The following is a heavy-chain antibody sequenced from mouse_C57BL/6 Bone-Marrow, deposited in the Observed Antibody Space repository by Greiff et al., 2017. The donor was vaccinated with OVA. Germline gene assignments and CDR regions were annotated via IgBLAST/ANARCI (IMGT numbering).Heavy chain of an antibody. D-gene: IGHD1-1*01. V-gene: IGHV1-59*01. J-gene: IGHJ1*03. CDR1: GYTFTSYW. CDR2: IDPSDSYT. Sequence: QVHVKQSGAELVRPGTSVKLSCKASGYTFTSYWMHWVKQRPGQGLEWIGVIDPSDSYTNYNQKFKGKATLTVDTSSSTAYMQLSSLTSEDSAVYYCARSPTVVDWYFDVWGTGTTVTVSS. CDR3: ARSPTVVDWYFDV.